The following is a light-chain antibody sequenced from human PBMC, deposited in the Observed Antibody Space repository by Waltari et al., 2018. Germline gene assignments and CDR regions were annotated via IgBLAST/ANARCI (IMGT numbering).Light chain of an antibody. CDR3: QHSYNVPLT. J-gene: IGKJ4*01. Sequence: DIRMTQSPSSLSASIGDRVTISCRASQNIATYLNWYQQKSGKAPKLLIYGASTLQSGVPSRFRGGGSGTDFTLTIISLRPEDVAIYFCQHSYNVPLTFGGGTQVEI. CDR2: GAS. CDR1: QNIATY. V-gene: IGKV1-39*01.